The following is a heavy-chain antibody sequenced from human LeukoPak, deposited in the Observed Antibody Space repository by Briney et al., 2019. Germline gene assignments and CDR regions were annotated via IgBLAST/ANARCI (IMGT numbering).Heavy chain of an antibody. CDR2: INPNSGGT. J-gene: IGHJ3*02. CDR1: GYTFTGYY. Sequence: ASVKVSCKASGYTFTGYYTHWVRQAPGQGLEWMGWINPNSGGTNYAQKFQGRVTMTRDTSISTAYMELSRLRSDDTAVYYCASRWEPNAEDAFDIWGQGTMVTVSS. D-gene: IGHD1-26*01. V-gene: IGHV1-2*02. CDR3: ASRWEPNAEDAFDI.